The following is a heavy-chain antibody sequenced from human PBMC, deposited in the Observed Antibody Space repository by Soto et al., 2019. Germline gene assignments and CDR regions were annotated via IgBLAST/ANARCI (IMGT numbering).Heavy chain of an antibody. CDR1: GFNFGAYA. CDR2: ISGSSSGT. CDR3: AKDRSENFWVYYYAMDV. D-gene: IGHD6-19*01. J-gene: IGHJ6*02. Sequence: PGGSLRLSCEASGFNFGAYAMSWVRQAPGKGLEWVSGISGSSSGTYYTDSVKGRFTISRDNSKNTVYLQMNSLRGEDTAVYYCAKDRSENFWVYYYAMDVWGHGTAGTRSS. V-gene: IGHV3-23*01.